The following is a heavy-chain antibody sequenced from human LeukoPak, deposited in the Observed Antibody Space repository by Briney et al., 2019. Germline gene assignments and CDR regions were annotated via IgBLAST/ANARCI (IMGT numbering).Heavy chain of an antibody. CDR2: IKQDGYEK. Sequence: GGSLRLSCAASGFTFSDYWMSWVRQTPEKGLEWVANIKQDGYEKYYVDSVKGRFTISRDNAKNLLYLQMDSLRVEDTAVYYCAKGKRYPDYWGQGTLVTVSS. CDR3: AKGKRYPDY. CDR1: GFTFSDYW. V-gene: IGHV3-7*03. J-gene: IGHJ4*02. D-gene: IGHD1-1*01.